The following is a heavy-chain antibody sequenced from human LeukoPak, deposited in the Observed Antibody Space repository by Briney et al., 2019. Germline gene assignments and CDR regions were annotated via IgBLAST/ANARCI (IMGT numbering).Heavy chain of an antibody. CDR2: IKQDGSVK. CDR1: GFTFSSYW. D-gene: IGHD6-19*01. Sequence: GGSLRLSCAASGFTFSSYWMSWVRQAPGKGLEWVANIKQDGSVKYYVDSVTGRFTISRDNSKNTLYLQMNSLRAEDTAVYYCAKSESGSSGTGVFDYWGQGTLVTVSS. V-gene: IGHV3-7*03. J-gene: IGHJ4*02. CDR3: AKSESGSSGTGVFDY.